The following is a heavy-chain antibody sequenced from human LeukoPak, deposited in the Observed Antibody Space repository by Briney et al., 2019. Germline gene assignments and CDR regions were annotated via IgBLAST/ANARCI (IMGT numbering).Heavy chain of an antibody. CDR2: IIPTLGIT. CDR3: AMFGSGWYTPLAH. CDR1: GATFSNSA. Sequence: GSPVKVSCKASGATFSNSAISWVRQAPGQGLEWMGPIIPTLGITNHAQKFQGRATITADRSTSTAYMDLSSLRSDDTAIYYCAMFGSGWYTPLAHWGQGTLVTVSS. J-gene: IGHJ4*02. V-gene: IGHV1-69*04. D-gene: IGHD6-19*01.